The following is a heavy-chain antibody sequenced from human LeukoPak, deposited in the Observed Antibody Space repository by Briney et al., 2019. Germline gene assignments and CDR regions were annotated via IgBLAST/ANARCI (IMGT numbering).Heavy chain of an antibody. CDR3: ANSRYYYGSGSYPLFDY. CDR2: ISSSSSYI. J-gene: IGHJ4*02. V-gene: IGHV3-21*04. CDR1: GFTFSSYS. D-gene: IGHD3-10*01. Sequence: PGGSLRLSCAASGFTFSSYSMNWVRQAPGKGLGWVSSISSSSSYIYYADSVKGRFTISRDNAKNTLYLQMNSLRAEDTAVYYCANSRYYYGSGSYPLFDYWGQGTLVTVSS.